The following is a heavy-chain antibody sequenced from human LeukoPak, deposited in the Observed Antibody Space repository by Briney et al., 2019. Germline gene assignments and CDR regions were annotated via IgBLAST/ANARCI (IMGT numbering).Heavy chain of an antibody. V-gene: IGHV3-48*01. J-gene: IGHJ6*03. CDR2: ISSSSSTI. Sequence: GGSLRLSCAASGFTFNTYSMSWVRQAPGKGLEWVSYISSSSSTIYYADSVKGRFTISRDNAKNSLYLQMNSLRAEDTAVYYCARGLVLYYYYYMDVWGKGTTVTVSS. CDR1: GFTFNTYS. D-gene: IGHD4/OR15-4a*01. CDR3: ARGLVLYYYYYMDV.